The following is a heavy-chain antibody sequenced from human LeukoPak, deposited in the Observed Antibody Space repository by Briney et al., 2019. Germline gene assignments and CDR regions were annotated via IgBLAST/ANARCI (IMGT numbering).Heavy chain of an antibody. V-gene: IGHV4-34*01. J-gene: IGHJ3*02. CDR3: ARLRPRKRTDASKLRYFDWLLQGLDAFDI. CDR1: GGSFSGYY. Sequence: PSETLSLTCAVYGGSFSGYYWSWIRQPPGKGLEWIGEINHSGSTNYNPSLKSRVTISVDTSKNQFSLKLSSVTAADTAVYYCARLRPRKRTDASKLRYFDWLLQGLDAFDIRGQGTMVTVSS. D-gene: IGHD3-9*01. CDR2: INHSGST.